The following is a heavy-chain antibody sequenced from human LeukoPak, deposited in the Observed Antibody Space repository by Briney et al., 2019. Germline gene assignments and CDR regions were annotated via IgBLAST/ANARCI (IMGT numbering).Heavy chain of an antibody. CDR1: GFPFSSYW. V-gene: IGHV3-74*03. CDR2: ISGDGTIK. J-gene: IGHJ4*02. Sequence: GGSLRLSCEPSGFPFSSYWMLWVRQAPGKGLVWVSRISGDGTIKTYADFVRGRFTISRDNTKNILCLQMNSLKVEDTAIYFCSRSQFDYWGQGVLVTVSS. CDR3: SRSQFDY.